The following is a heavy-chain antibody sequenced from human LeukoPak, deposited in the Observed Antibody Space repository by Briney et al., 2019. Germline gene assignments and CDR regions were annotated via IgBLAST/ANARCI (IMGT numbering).Heavy chain of an antibody. CDR2: ISFSGSTI. CDR3: ARGGYYDSSGYYYVGYFHH. J-gene: IGHJ1*01. Sequence: PGGSLRLSCAASGFTFSSYEMNWVRQAPGKGLEWVSYISFSGSTIHYADSVKGRFTISRDNAKNSLYVQMNSLRAEDTAVYYCARGGYYDSSGYYYVGYFHHWGQGTLVTVSS. D-gene: IGHD3-22*01. V-gene: IGHV3-48*03. CDR1: GFTFSSYE.